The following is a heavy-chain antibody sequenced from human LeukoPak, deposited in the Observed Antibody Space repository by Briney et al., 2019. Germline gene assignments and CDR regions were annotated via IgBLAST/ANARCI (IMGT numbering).Heavy chain of an antibody. CDR1: GFTSSSYG. CDR2: IWYDGSNK. J-gene: IGHJ3*02. Sequence: PGRSLRLSCAASGFTSSSYGMHWVRQAPGKGLEWMAVIWYDGSNKYYADSVKGRFTISRDNSKNTLYLQMNSLRAEDTAVYYCARARPRVWFGDDAFDIWGQGTMVTVSS. CDR3: ARARPRVWFGDDAFDI. V-gene: IGHV3-33*01. D-gene: IGHD3-10*01.